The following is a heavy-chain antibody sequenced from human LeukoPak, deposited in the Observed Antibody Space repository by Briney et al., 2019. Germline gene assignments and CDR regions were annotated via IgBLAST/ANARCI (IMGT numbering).Heavy chain of an antibody. J-gene: IGHJ4*02. Sequence: SVKVSCTASGGTFSSYAISWVRQAPGQGLEWMGGIIPIFGTANYAQKFQGRVTITADESTSTAYMELSSLRSEDTAVYYCARGTGYTAMADYWGQGTLVTVSS. D-gene: IGHD5-18*01. CDR3: ARGTGYTAMADY. CDR1: GGTFSSYA. V-gene: IGHV1-69*13. CDR2: IIPIFGTA.